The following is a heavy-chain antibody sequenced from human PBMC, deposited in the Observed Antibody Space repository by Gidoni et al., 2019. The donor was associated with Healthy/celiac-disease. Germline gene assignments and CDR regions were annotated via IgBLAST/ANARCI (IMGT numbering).Heavy chain of an antibody. CDR3: ARDRGITIFGVVTSDAFDI. V-gene: IGHV3-66*01. Sequence: EVQLVESGGGLVQPGGSLRLSCAASGFTVSSNYMSWVRQAPGKGLEWVSVIYSGGSTYYADSVKGRFTISRDNSKNTLYLQMNSLRAEDTAVYYCARDRGITIFGVVTSDAFDIWGQGTMVTVSS. CDR2: IYSGGST. J-gene: IGHJ3*02. CDR1: GFTVSSNY. D-gene: IGHD3-3*01.